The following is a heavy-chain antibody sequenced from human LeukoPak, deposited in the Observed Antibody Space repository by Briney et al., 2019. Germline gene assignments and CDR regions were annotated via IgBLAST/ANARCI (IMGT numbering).Heavy chain of an antibody. CDR2: INQDGSEK. CDR1: GFTFRNYW. Sequence: GGSLRLSCTASGFTFRNYWMSWVRQAPGKGLEWVAYINQDGSEKNYVDSGKGRFTVSRDNGKNSLYLQMNSLRVEDTAVYYCARDFQSAYWGQGTLVTVSS. J-gene: IGHJ4*02. CDR3: ARDFQSAY. V-gene: IGHV3-7*01.